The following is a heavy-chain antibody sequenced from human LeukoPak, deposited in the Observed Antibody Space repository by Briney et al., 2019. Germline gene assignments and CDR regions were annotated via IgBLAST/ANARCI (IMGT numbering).Heavy chain of an antibody. D-gene: IGHD5-24*01. CDR2: IYYSGST. J-gene: IGHJ6*02. CDR3: ARDGNEMATISYYYGMGV. V-gene: IGHV4-61*01. Sequence: SETLSLTCTVSGGSVSSGSYYWSWIRQPPGKGLEWIGYIYYSGSTNYNPSLKSRVTISVDTSKNQFSLKLSSVTAADPAVYYCARDGNEMATISYYYGMGVWGQGTTVTVSS. CDR1: GGSVSSGSYY.